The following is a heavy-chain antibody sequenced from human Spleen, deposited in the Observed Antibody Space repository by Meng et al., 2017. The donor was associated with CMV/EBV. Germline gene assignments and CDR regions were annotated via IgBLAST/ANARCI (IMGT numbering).Heavy chain of an antibody. J-gene: IGHJ5*02. CDR2: IKQDGSEK. CDR3: ARARLTGTTPNWFDP. V-gene: IGHV3-7*01. D-gene: IGHD1-7*01. CDR1: GFTFSSYW. Sequence: GGSLRLSCAASGFTFSSYWMSWVRQAPGKGLEWVANIKQDGSEKYYVDSVKGRFTISRDNAKNSLYLQMNSLRAEDTAVYYCARARLTGTTPNWFDPWGQGTLVTVSS.